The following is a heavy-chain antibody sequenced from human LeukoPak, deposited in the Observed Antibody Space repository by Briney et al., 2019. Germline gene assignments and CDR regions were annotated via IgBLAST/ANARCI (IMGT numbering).Heavy chain of an antibody. CDR2: ISGSGAAA. CDR3: AKTPDVVIEVVGTTFDS. CDR1: GFTFSSYA. Sequence: GGSLRLSCAASGFTFSSYAMSWVRQAQGRGLEWVSTISGSGAAAYFPESVKGRFTISRDNSKNTLYLQMNSLRAEDTAVYFCAKTPDVVIEVVGTTFDSWGQGTLVTVS. D-gene: IGHD6-19*01. V-gene: IGHV3-23*01. J-gene: IGHJ4*02.